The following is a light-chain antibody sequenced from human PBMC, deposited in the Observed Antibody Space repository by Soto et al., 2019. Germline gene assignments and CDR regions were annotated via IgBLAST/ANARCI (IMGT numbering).Light chain of an antibody. CDR2: AAS. CDR1: QTVSSW. J-gene: IGKJ4*01. Sequence: DIQMTQSPSTLSGSVGDRVTITCWASQTVSSWLAWYQQKPGKAPNLLIYAASTLQSGVPSRFSGSGSGTDFTLTISSLQPEDFATYFCQHGYSTPLTFGGGTKVDI. V-gene: IGKV1-39*01. CDR3: QHGYSTPLT.